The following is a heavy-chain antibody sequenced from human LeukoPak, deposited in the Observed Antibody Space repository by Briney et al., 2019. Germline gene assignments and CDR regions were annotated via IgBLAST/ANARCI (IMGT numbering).Heavy chain of an antibody. Sequence: GASVKVSCKASGGTFSIYAISWVRQAPGQGLEWMGGIIPIFGTANYEQKYQGRVTITTDESTSTAYMELSSLRSEDTAVYYCASPLGYCSSTSCPRAFDIWGQGTMVTVSS. V-gene: IGHV1-69*05. CDR1: GGTFSIYA. CDR3: ASPLGYCSSTSCPRAFDI. D-gene: IGHD2-2*01. J-gene: IGHJ3*02. CDR2: IIPIFGTA.